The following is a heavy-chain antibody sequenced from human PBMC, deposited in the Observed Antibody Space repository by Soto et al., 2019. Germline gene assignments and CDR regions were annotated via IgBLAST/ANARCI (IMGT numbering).Heavy chain of an antibody. CDR1: GYTFTSYA. J-gene: IGHJ6*02. V-gene: IGHV1-3*01. CDR2: INAGNGNT. CDR3: ARERDYYDSSGYPYYGMDV. D-gene: IGHD3-22*01. Sequence: GASVKVSCKASGYTFTSYAMHWVRQAPGQRLEWMGWINAGNGNTKYSQKFQGRVTITRDTSASTAYMELSSLRSEDTAVYYCARERDYYDSSGYPYYGMDVWGQGTTVTGSS.